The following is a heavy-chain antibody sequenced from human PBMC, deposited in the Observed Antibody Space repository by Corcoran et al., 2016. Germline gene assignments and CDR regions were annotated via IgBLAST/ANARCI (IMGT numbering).Heavy chain of an antibody. CDR1: GFTFSSYG. CDR2: IWYDGSNK. D-gene: IGHD6-19*01. V-gene: IGHV3-33*01. Sequence: QVLLVESGGGVVQPGRSLRLSCAASGFTFSSYGMHWVRQAPGKGLEWVAVIWYDGSNKYYADSVKGRFTISRDNSKNTLYLQMNSLRAEDTAVYYCAREGEQWLVWGWFDPWGQGTLVTVSS. J-gene: IGHJ5*02. CDR3: AREGEQWLVWGWFDP.